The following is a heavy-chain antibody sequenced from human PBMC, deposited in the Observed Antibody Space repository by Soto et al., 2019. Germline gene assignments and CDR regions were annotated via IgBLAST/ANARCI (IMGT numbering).Heavy chain of an antibody. J-gene: IGHJ4*02. D-gene: IGHD3-10*01. V-gene: IGHV3-30*18. CDR3: AKDPGYRGSGPFDY. Sequence: QVQLVESGGGVVQPGRSLRLSCAASGFTFSSYGMHWVRQAPGKGLEWVAVISYDGSNKYYADSVKGRFTISRDNSKNTLYLQMNSLRAEDTAVYYCAKDPGYRGSGPFDYWGQGTLVTVSS. CDR1: GFTFSSYG. CDR2: ISYDGSNK.